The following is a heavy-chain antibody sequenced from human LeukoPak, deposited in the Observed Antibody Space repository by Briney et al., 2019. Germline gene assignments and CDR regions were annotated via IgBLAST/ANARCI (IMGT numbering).Heavy chain of an antibody. Sequence: GGSLRLSCAASGFTFSSFGMNWVRQAPGKGLEWVSYISYSGSLTDHADSVKGRFTISRDNAKNSLSLQLNSLRDEDTAVYFCAKVIRGGYGVDVWGQGTTVTVSS. D-gene: IGHD3-10*01. V-gene: IGHV3-48*02. CDR2: ISYSGSLT. CDR1: GFTFSSFG. J-gene: IGHJ6*02. CDR3: AKVIRGGYGVDV.